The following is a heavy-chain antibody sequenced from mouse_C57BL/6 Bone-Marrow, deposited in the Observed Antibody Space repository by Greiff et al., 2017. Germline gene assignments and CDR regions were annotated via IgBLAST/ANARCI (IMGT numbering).Heavy chain of an antibody. CDR3: ARLGYGNLYYFDY. CDR2: IYPSDSET. J-gene: IGHJ2*01. CDR1: GYTFTSYW. Sequence: QVQLQQPGAELVRPGSSVKLSCKASGYTFTSYWMGWVKQRPGQGLEWIGNIYPSDSETHYNQKFKDKATLTVDKSSSTAYMQLSSLTSEDSAVYYCARLGYGNLYYFDYWGQGTTLTVSS. V-gene: IGHV1-61*01. D-gene: IGHD2-1*01.